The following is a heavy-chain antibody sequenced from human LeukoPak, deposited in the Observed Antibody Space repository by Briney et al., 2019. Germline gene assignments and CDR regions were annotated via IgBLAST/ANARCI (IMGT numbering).Heavy chain of an antibody. Sequence: RGALRLSCAPSGFTLSSYAISWVRQAPGKGREWVSAISGSGGSTYYADSLRGGFTISRDKSKNTLYLQRSSLRAEDRAVYHCAKYVYGMVVWGQGTTVSVSS. CDR2: ISGSGGST. D-gene: IGHD3-16*01. CDR1: GFTLSSYA. J-gene: IGHJ6*02. CDR3: AKYVYGMVV. V-gene: IGHV3-23*01.